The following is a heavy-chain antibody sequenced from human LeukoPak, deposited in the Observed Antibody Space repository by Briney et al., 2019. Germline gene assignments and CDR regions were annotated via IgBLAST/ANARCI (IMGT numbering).Heavy chain of an antibody. Sequence: SETLSLTCTVSGGSISSYYWRWVRQPPGKGLEWIDYVSYSGSTDYNPSLKSRVIISIDTSKNQFSLRLSSVTAADTAVYYCARENDRYGRIDYWGQGTQVTVSS. J-gene: IGHJ4*02. CDR3: ARENDRYGRIDY. CDR2: VSYSGST. CDR1: GGSISSYY. V-gene: IGHV4-59*01. D-gene: IGHD5-18*01.